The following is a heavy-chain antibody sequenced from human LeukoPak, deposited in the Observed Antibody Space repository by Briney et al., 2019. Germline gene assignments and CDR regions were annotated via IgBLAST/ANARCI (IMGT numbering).Heavy chain of an antibody. CDR2: INWNGSIT. D-gene: IGHD6-13*01. V-gene: IGHV3-20*04. J-gene: IGHJ4*02. CDR3: ARVYLSQQLVPGLDY. Sequence: GGSLRLSCAASGFTFDDYGMSWVRHAPGKGLERVSGINWNGSITGYADSVKGRFTISGDNAKNSLYLQMNSLRAEDTALYYCARVYLSQQLVPGLDYWGQGTLVTVSS. CDR1: GFTFDDYG.